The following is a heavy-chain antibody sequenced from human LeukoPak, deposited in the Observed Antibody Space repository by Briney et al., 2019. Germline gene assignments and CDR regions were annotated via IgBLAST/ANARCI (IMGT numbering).Heavy chain of an antibody. CDR3: ARDQLGDAVDI. J-gene: IGHJ3*02. CDR2: IYHSGST. V-gene: IGHV4-59*01. D-gene: IGHD3-16*01. CDR1: GGSISSYY. Sequence: SETLSLTCTVSGGSISSYYWSWIRQPPGKGLEWIGYIYHSGSTNYNPSLKSRVTMSLDTSKNQFSLRLNSVTAADTAVYYCARDQLGDAVDIWGQGTMVTVSS.